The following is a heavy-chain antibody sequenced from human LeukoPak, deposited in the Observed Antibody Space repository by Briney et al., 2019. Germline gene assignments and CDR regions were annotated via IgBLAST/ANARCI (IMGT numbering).Heavy chain of an antibody. V-gene: IGHV4-39*01. Sequence: PSETLSLTCTVSGGSISSSSYYWGWIRQPPGKGLAWIGSIYYSGSTYYNPSLKSRVTISVDTSKNQFSLKLSSVTAADTAVYYCARQGVTALKYYFDYWGQGTLVTVSS. CDR3: ARQGVTALKYYFDY. J-gene: IGHJ4*02. D-gene: IGHD2-21*02. CDR2: IYYSGST. CDR1: GGSISSSSYY.